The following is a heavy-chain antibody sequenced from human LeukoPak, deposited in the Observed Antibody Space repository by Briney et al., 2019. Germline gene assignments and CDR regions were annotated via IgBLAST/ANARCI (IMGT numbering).Heavy chain of an antibody. D-gene: IGHD3-16*02. CDR2: ISYDGSNK. J-gene: IGHJ4*02. CDR1: EFTFSSYA. CDR3: ARNIDVWGSYRLDY. V-gene: IGHV3-30-3*01. Sequence: GGSLRLSCAASEFTFSSYAMSWVRQAPGKGLEWVAVISYDGSNKYYADSVKGRFTISRDNSKNTLYLQMNSLRAEDTAVYYCARNIDVWGSYRLDYWGQGTLVTVSS.